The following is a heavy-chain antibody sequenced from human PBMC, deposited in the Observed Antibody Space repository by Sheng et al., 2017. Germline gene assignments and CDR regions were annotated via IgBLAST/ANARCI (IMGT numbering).Heavy chain of an antibody. V-gene: IGHV3-23*04. J-gene: IGHJ2*01. D-gene: IGHD4-17*01. CDR3: AKEVHDYDVEYWYFDL. CDR2: VSSSGDLT. CDR1: GFTFNNFT. Sequence: EVHLVESGGGLVQPGGSLRLSCAASGFTFNNFTMSWVRQAPGRGLEWVSGVSSSGDLTYYTDSVKGRFTVSRDNSKNTLYLQMNSLRAEDTAVYSCAKEVHDYDVEYWYFDLWGRGTLVTVSS.